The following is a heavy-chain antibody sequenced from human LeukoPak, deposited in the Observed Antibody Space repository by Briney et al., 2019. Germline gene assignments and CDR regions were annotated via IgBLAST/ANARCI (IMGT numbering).Heavy chain of an antibody. V-gene: IGHV4-59*01. D-gene: IGHD5-18*01. CDR2: IYYSGST. Sequence: PSETLSLTCTVSGGSISSYYWSWLRQAPGKGLVWIRYIYYSGSTNYNPSLKSRVTISVDTSKNQFSLKLSSVTAADTAVYYCARGKIYSYGLYYFDYWGQGTLVTVSS. CDR3: ARGKIYSYGLYYFDY. J-gene: IGHJ4*02. CDR1: GGSISSYY.